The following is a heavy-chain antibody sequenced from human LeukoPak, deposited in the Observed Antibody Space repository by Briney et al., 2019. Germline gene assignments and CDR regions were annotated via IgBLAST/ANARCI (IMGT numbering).Heavy chain of an antibody. J-gene: IGHJ4*02. Sequence: ASVTVSCKASGYTFTSSGISWVRQAPGQGLEWMGWISAYSGNTNYAKMLQDSVTLTTDTSTSTAYMELRSLTSYDTAVYYCARGDRLLWGQGTLVTVSS. CDR3: ARGDRLL. V-gene: IGHV1-18*01. CDR2: ISAYSGNT. D-gene: IGHD2-21*01. CDR1: GYTFTSSG.